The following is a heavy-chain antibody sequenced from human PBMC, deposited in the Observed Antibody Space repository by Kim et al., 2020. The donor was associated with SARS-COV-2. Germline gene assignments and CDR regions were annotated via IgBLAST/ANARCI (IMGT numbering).Heavy chain of an antibody. CDR3: ARSGAYYDFWSGLDY. CDR2: IYYSGST. V-gene: IGHV4-31*03. Sequence: TLSLTCTVSGGSISSGGYYWSWIRQHPGKGLEWIGYIYYSGSTYYNPSLKSRVTISVDTSKNQFSLKLSSVTAADTAVYYCARSGAYYDFWSGLDYWGQGTLVTVSS. CDR1: GGSISSGGYY. J-gene: IGHJ4*02. D-gene: IGHD3-3*01.